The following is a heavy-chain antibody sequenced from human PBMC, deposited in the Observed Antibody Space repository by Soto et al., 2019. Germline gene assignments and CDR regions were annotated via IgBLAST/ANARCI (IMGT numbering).Heavy chain of an antibody. CDR1: GFTFSSYV. V-gene: IGHV3-33*01. Sequence: GGSLRRSWAASGFTFSSYVMHWVRQAPGKGLEWVAVIWYDGSNKYYADSVKGRFTISRDNSKNTLYLQMNSLRAEDTAVYYCARDPDSYGFRGYFDYWGQGTLVTVSS. D-gene: IGHD5-18*01. CDR3: ARDPDSYGFRGYFDY. CDR2: IWYDGSNK. J-gene: IGHJ4*02.